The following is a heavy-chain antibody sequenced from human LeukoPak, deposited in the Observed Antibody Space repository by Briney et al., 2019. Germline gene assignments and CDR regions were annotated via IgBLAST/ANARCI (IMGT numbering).Heavy chain of an antibody. CDR3: AKSNGYGLVDI. J-gene: IGHJ3*02. CDR2: INHSGST. D-gene: IGHD3-10*01. V-gene: IGHV4-34*01. Sequence: SETLSLTCAVYGGSVSGYYWSWIRQTPGKGLEWIGEINHSGSTNYNPSLKSRVTISVDTSKNQFSLKLNSVTAADTAVYYCAKSNGYGLVDIWGQGTMVTVSS. CDR1: GGSVSGYY.